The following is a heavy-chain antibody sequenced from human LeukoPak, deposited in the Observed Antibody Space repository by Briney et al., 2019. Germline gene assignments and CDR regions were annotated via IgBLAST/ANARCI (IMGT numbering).Heavy chain of an antibody. CDR2: IIPIFGTA. Sequence: GASVKVSCKASGGTFSSYAISWVRQAPGQGLEWMGGIIPIFGTANYAQKFQGRVTITTDESTSTAYMELSSLRSEDTAVYYCARLRTTIFGVVSPFDYWGQGTLVTVSS. CDR3: ARLRTTIFGVVSPFDY. CDR1: GGTFSSYA. J-gene: IGHJ4*02. D-gene: IGHD3-3*01. V-gene: IGHV1-69*05.